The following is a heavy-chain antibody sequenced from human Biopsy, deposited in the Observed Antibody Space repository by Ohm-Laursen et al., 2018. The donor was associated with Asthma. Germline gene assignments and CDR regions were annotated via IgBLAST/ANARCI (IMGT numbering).Heavy chain of an antibody. CDR3: ARPSPNRDILHYYYHMDV. D-gene: IGHD3-3*02. J-gene: IGHJ6*02. CDR2: ISPIFGSS. CDR1: GGMFGNYA. V-gene: IGHV1-69*06. Sequence: SVKVSCKASGGMFGNYAISWVRQAPGLGLEWMGGISPIFGSSNYAQRFQGRVTITADIFTRTVYMELSGLRFDDTAIYYCARPSPNRDILHYYYHMDVWGQGTTVTVSS.